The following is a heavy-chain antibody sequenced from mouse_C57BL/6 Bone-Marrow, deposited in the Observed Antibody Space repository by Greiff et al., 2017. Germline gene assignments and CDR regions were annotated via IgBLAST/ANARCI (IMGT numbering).Heavy chain of an antibody. CDR3: ARWGTTVVGPFAY. J-gene: IGHJ3*01. Sequence: VQLQQSGAELVKPGASVTLSCKASGYTFTSYWMHWVKQRPGQGLEWIGMIHPNSGSTNYNEKFKSKATLTVDKSSSTAYMQLSSLTSEDSAVYYCARWGTTVVGPFAYWGQGTLVTVSA. CDR1: GYTFTSYW. CDR2: IHPNSGST. V-gene: IGHV1-64*01. D-gene: IGHD1-1*01.